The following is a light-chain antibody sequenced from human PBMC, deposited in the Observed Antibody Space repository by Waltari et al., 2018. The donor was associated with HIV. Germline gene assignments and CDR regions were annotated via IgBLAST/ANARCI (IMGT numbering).Light chain of an antibody. CDR1: RSNTGSSA. Sequence: QSVLTPPHSASGTPGQRVTISCSGRRSNTGSSAVNCYQQAPGTAPQLLIDSDNQRPSGVPDRSPGSTSGTSASLAISGLQSEDEANYYCAAWDDSLNGPLFGGGTKLTVL. CDR3: AAWDDSLNGPL. CDR2: SDN. J-gene: IGLJ3*02. V-gene: IGLV1-44*01.